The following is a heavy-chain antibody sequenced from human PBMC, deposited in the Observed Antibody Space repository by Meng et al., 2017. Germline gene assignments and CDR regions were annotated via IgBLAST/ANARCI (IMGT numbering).Heavy chain of an antibody. CDR3: ARDEDISAAGKLFGDY. Sequence: GRRGQSGAEVKKPGASWKVSCKPSGYNFPDYYIHWGRQAPGQGLEWMGRIDPKNGDTHYAQKFQGRVTMTGDTSISTAYMDLSGLRSDDTAVYYCARDEDISAAGKLFGDYWGQGTLVTVSS. D-gene: IGHD6-13*01. CDR2: IDPKNGDT. V-gene: IGHV1-2*06. J-gene: IGHJ4*02. CDR1: GYNFPDYY.